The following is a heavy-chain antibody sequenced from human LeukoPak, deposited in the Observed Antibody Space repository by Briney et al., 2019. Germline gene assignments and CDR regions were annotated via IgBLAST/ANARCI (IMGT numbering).Heavy chain of an antibody. CDR1: GGSISSGVYY. J-gene: IGHJ3*02. Sequence: SQTLSLTCTVSGGSISSGVYYWSWIRQHPGKGLEWIGYIYYSGSTYYNPSLKSRVTISVDTSKNQFSLKLSSVTAAVTAVYYCASRDYGDYLAFDIWGQGTMVTVSS. V-gene: IGHV4-31*03. CDR3: ASRDYGDYLAFDI. CDR2: IYYSGST. D-gene: IGHD4-17*01.